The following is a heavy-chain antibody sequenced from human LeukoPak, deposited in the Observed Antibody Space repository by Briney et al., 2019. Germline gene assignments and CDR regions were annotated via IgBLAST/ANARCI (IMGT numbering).Heavy chain of an antibody. V-gene: IGHV6-1*01. CDR1: GDSVSANA. D-gene: IGHD6-13*01. CDR2: TYYRSTWYN. Sequence: SQTLSLTCDNSGDSVSANAWTWIRQSPLRGLEWLGRTYYRSTWYNEYALSVRGRITINPDTSKNQLSLHLTSVTPDDTAVYFCARDIAAACDYWGQGALVTVSS. CDR3: ARDIAAACDY. J-gene: IGHJ4*02.